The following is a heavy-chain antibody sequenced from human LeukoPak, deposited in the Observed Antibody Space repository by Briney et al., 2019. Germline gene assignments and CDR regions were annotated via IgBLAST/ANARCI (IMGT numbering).Heavy chain of an antibody. Sequence: GGSLRLSSKGAVYSFTIYWTGGVRQMPGKGLEWMGIIYPGDSDTRYSPSSQGQATFSANNPISTPHLPWSSLKHSTPAIYYCARHGVSLRESSGYYYPIVYWGQGALLTVSS. V-gene: IGHV5-51*01. CDR1: VYSFTIYW. CDR3: ARHGVSLRESSGYYYPIVY. D-gene: IGHD3-22*01. CDR2: IYPGDSDT. J-gene: IGHJ4*02.